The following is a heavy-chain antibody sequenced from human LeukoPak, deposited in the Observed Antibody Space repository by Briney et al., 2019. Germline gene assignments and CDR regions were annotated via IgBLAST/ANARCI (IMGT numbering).Heavy chain of an antibody. CDR2: IYFSGAA. J-gene: IGHJ4*02. Sequence: SETLSLTCNVSGDSISSSSYYWGWIRQPPGKGLEWIGSIYFSGAANYNPSPKSRVSMSIDTSENRFSPKLRSVTAADTALYYCARDSPVTTAQFDFWGQGILVSVSS. CDR1: GDSISSSSYY. V-gene: IGHV4-39*07. D-gene: IGHD4-17*01. CDR3: ARDSPVTTAQFDF.